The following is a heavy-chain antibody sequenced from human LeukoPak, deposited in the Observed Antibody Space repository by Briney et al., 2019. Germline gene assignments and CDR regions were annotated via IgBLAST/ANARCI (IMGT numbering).Heavy chain of an antibody. CDR3: ARDIAAAGNYYYYGMDV. D-gene: IGHD6-13*01. CDR2: INPNSGGT. J-gene: IGHJ6*01. CDR1: GYTFTGYY. Sequence: ASVKVSCKASGYTFTGYYMHWVRQAPGQGLEWMGWINPNSGGTNYAPTLQGWVTMTRDTSISTAYMELSRLRSDDTAVYYCARDIAAAGNYYYYGMDVWGQGTTVTVSS. V-gene: IGHV1-2*04.